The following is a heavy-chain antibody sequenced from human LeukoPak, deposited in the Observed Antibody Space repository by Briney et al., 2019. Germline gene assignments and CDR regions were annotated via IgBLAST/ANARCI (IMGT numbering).Heavy chain of an antibody. V-gene: IGHV3-66*01. CDR3: AREAFDI. D-gene: IGHD3-9*01. J-gene: IGHJ4*02. CDR1: GFTFSSYT. CDR2: IYSGGST. Sequence: GGSLRLSCAASGFTFSSYTMNWVRQAPGKGLEWVSVIYSGGSTYYADSVKGRFTISRDNSKNTLYLQMNSLRAEDTAVYYCAREAFDIWGQGTLVTVSS.